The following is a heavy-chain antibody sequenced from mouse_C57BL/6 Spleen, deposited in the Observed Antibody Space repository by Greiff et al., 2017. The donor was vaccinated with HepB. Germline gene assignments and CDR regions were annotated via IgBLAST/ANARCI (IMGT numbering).Heavy chain of an antibody. J-gene: IGHJ4*01. Sequence: QVQLQQPGAELVMPGASVKLSCKASGYTFTSYWMHWVKQRPGQGLEWIGEIDPSDSYTNSNQKFKGKSTLTVDKSSSTAYMQLSSLTSEDSAVYYCARDGSSYYYAMDYWGQGTSVTVSS. D-gene: IGHD1-1*01. V-gene: IGHV1-69*01. CDR1: GYTFTSYW. CDR2: IDPSDSYT. CDR3: ARDGSSYYYAMDY.